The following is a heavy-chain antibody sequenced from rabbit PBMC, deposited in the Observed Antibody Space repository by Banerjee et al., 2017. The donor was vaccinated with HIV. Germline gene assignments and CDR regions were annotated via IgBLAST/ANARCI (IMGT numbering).Heavy chain of an antibody. CDR3: ARDPVGNAGPFNL. V-gene: IGHV1S45*01. CDR1: GFSFSSSYY. J-gene: IGHJ4*01. CDR2: IYAGSSGST. D-gene: IGHD4-2*01. Sequence: QEQLEESGGDLVKPEGSLTLTCTASGFSFSSSYYMCWVRQAPGKGLEWIACIYAGSSGSTYYASWAKGRFTISKPSSTTVTLQMTSLTAADTATYFCARDPVGNAGPFNLWGPGTLVTVS.